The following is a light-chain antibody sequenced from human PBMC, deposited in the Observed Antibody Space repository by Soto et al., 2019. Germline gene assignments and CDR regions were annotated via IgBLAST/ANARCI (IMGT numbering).Light chain of an antibody. J-gene: IGKJ5*01. CDR3: QQSYTPPIT. CDR2: AAS. Sequence: DLQLTQSPSSLPAYVGDRVTITCPASQTISHYLQWYQQKPGRAPKALIHAASRLQSGVPSRFSGSGSGTDFTLTISSLQNEDSATYFCQQSYTPPITFGQGTRLE. V-gene: IGKV1-39*01. CDR1: QTISHY.